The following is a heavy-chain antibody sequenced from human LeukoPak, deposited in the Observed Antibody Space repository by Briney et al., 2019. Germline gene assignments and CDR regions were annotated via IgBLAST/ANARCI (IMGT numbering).Heavy chain of an antibody. CDR1: GFTFGDYA. D-gene: IGHD1-26*01. CDR2: IRGKAYGGTT. CDR3: TRSGSYSYYFDY. J-gene: IGHJ4*02. Sequence: GGSLRLSCTASGFTFGDYAMSWVRQAPGKGLEWVGFIRGKAYGGTTEYAASVKGRFTISRDDSKSIAYLQMNSLKTEDTAVYYCTRSGSYSYYFDYWGQGTLVTVSS. V-gene: IGHV3-49*04.